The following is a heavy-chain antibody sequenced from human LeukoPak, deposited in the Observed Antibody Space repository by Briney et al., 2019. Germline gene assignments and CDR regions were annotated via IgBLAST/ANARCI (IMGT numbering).Heavy chain of an antibody. Sequence: SETLSLTCTVSGGSIRSYYWSWIRQPPGKGLEWIGYIYYSGSTNYNPSLKSRVTISVDTSKNQFSLKLSSVTAADTAVYYCARDGYNPVAFDIWGQGTVVTVSS. J-gene: IGHJ3*02. CDR2: IYYSGST. CDR3: ARDGYNPVAFDI. CDR1: GGSIRSYY. V-gene: IGHV4-59*01. D-gene: IGHD5-24*01.